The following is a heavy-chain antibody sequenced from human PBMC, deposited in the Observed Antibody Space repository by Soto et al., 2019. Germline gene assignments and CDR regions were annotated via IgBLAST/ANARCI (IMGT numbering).Heavy chain of an antibody. Sequence: SETLSLTCTVSGGSVSSGSYYWSWIRQPPGKGLEWTGYIYYSGSTNYNPSLKSRVTISVDTSKNQFSLKLSSVTAADTAVYYCARVPDYYDSSGYTEDFQHWGQGALVTVSS. CDR2: IYYSGST. CDR1: GGSVSSGSYY. V-gene: IGHV4-61*01. J-gene: IGHJ1*01. D-gene: IGHD3-22*01. CDR3: ARVPDYYDSSGYTEDFQH.